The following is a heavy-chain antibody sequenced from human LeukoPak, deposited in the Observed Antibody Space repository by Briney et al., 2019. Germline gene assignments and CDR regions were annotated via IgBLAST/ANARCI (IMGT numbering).Heavy chain of an antibody. V-gene: IGHV3-30*03. CDR3: ARERPTLYYYDSSGTFDY. CDR1: GFTFSSYG. CDR2: ISYDGSNK. J-gene: IGHJ4*02. D-gene: IGHD3-22*01. Sequence: GGSLRLSCAASGFTFSSYGMHWVRQAPGKGLEWVAVISYDGSNKYYADSVKGRFTISRDNSKNSLYLQMNSLRAEDTAVYYCARERPTLYYYDSSGTFDYWGQGTLVTVSS.